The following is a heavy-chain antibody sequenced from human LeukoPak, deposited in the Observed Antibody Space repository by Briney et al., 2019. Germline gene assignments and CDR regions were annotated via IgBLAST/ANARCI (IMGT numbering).Heavy chain of an antibody. CDR2: IYTSGST. Sequence: SETLSLTCTVSGGSISSYYWSWIRQPPGKGLEWTGYIYTSGSTNYNPSLKSRVTISVDTSKNQFSLKLSSVTAADTAVYYCVGGYYYDSSGYPSHFDYWGQGTLVTVSS. D-gene: IGHD3-22*01. CDR3: VGGYYYDSSGYPSHFDY. V-gene: IGHV4-4*09. J-gene: IGHJ4*02. CDR1: GGSISSYY.